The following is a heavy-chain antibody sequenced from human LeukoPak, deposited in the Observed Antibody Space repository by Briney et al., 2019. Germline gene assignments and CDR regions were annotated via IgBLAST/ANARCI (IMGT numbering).Heavy chain of an antibody. CDR3: AIMHGYYDGSGYWVQ. J-gene: IGHJ4*02. Sequence: PGGSLILSCAASGFTFSSYGMSWVRQAPGKGLGWVSFITTSGATTSYADSVKGRFTISRDNPRNTLYMQMNSLRDEDTALYYCAIMHGYYDGSGYWVQWGQGTLVTVSS. CDR2: ITTSGATT. D-gene: IGHD3-22*01. V-gene: IGHV3-23*01. CDR1: GFTFSSYG.